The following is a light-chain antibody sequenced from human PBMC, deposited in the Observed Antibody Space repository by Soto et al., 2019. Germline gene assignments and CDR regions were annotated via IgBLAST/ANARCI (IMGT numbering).Light chain of an antibody. CDR1: QNINNY. CDR3: QHYENLPT. CDR2: DAS. Sequence: DIQMTQSPSSLSASVGDRVTITCQASQNINNYLNWYQQKPGRAPKLLIYDASNLEAGVPSRFRGSGSGTDFTFPTSPLQPRVIATYTFQHYENLPTFGQGTHLEIK. V-gene: IGKV1-33*01. J-gene: IGKJ5*01.